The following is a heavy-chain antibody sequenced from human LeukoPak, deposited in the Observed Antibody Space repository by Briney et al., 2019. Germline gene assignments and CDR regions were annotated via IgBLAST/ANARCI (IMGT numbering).Heavy chain of an antibody. CDR3: AKIRGP. CDR1: GFTFSSNL. D-gene: IGHD3-10*01. V-gene: IGHV3-23*01. CDR2: ISGSGATT. Sequence: GGSLRLSCAASGFTFSSNLMSWVRQAPGKGLEWVSGISGSGATTYYAESVKGRFTISRDNSKNTLYLQMSSLRAEDTAVYYCAKIRGPWGQGTLVTVSP. J-gene: IGHJ5*02.